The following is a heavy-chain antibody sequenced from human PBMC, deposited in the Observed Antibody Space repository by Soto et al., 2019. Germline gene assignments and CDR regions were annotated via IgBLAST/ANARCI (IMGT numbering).Heavy chain of an antibody. D-gene: IGHD5-18*01. V-gene: IGHV4-31*03. J-gene: IGHJ6*02. Sequence: PSETLSLTCTVSGGSISSGGYYWSWIRQHPGKGLEWIGYIYYSGSTYYNPSLKSRVTISVDTSKNQFSLKLSSVTAADTAVYYCARDLIQLWPEGMDVWGQGTTVTVSS. CDR3: ARDLIQLWPEGMDV. CDR1: GGSISSGGYY. CDR2: IYYSGST.